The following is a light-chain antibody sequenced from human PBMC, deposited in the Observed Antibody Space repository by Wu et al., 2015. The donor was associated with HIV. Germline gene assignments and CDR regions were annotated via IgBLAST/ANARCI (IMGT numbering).Light chain of an antibody. Sequence: EIVLTQSPGTLSLSPGERATLSCRASQSVRSTDIAWYQQKPGQAPRLLIYGASSRATGIPERFSGSGSGTDFTLTINGLEAQDSAVYYCQQHGNWPPIAFGGGTTLEIK. CDR1: QSVRSTD. J-gene: IGKJ4*01. V-gene: IGKV3-20*01. CDR3: QQHGNWPPIA. CDR2: GAS.